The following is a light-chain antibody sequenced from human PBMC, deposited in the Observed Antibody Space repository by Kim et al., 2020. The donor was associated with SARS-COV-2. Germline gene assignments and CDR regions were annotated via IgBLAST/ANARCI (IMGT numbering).Light chain of an antibody. Sequence: VCPGQKASITCGGEKVGDKCARWYQQKPGPSPGVVIYQDRKRHSGIPERFSGSNSGNTATLTIRGTQAMDEADYYCQAWDSSTGVFGGGTQLTVL. CDR1: KVGDKC. J-gene: IGLJ3*02. V-gene: IGLV3-1*01. CDR2: QDR. CDR3: QAWDSSTGV.